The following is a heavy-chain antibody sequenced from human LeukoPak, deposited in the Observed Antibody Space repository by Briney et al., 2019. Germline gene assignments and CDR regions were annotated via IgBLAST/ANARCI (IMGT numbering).Heavy chain of an antibody. J-gene: IGHJ4*02. Sequence: GASVKVSCKASGYTFTGYYMHWVRQAPGQGLEWMGWINPNSGGTNYAQKFQGRVTMTRDTSISTAYMELSRLRSDDTAVYYCARDARSSWYPNFDYWGQGTLVTVSS. CDR2: INPNSGGT. D-gene: IGHD6-13*01. CDR3: ARDARSSWYPNFDY. V-gene: IGHV1-2*02. CDR1: GYTFTGYY.